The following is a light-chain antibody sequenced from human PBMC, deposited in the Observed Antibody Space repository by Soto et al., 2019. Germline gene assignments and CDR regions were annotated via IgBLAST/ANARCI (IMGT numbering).Light chain of an antibody. V-gene: IGKV2-30*01. CDR3: MQGTQGPYT. CDR2: KVS. CDR1: QSLVYGDGNTY. J-gene: IGKJ2*01. Sequence: DIVMTQSPLSLPVTLGQPASISCRSSQSLVYGDGNTYLNWFQQRPGQSPRRLIYKVSNRDSGVPDRFSGSGSGTDFTLKISRVEAEDVGVYYCMQGTQGPYTFGQGTKLEIK.